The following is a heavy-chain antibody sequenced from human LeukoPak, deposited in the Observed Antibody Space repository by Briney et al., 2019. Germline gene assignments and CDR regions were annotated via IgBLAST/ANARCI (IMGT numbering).Heavy chain of an antibody. CDR3: ARGPINDFWSGSVNWFDP. CDR1: GYTFTSYG. J-gene: IGHJ5*02. Sequence: ASVKVSCKASGYTFTSYGINWVRQATGQGLEWMGWMNPNSGNTGYAQKFQGRVTITRNTSISTAYMELSSLRSEDTAVHYCARGPINDFWSGSVNWFDPWGQGTLVTVSS. CDR2: MNPNSGNT. V-gene: IGHV1-8*03. D-gene: IGHD3-3*01.